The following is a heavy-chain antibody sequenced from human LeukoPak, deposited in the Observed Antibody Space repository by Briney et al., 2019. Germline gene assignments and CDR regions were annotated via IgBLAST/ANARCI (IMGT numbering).Heavy chain of an antibody. CDR3: ARGPITMVRGVINHFFDY. V-gene: IGHV1-2*06. J-gene: IGHJ4*02. CDR2: INPNSGGT. Sequence: ASVKVSCKASGYTFTGYYMHWVRQAPGQGLEWMGRINPNSGGTNYAQKFQGRVTMTRDTSISTAYMVLSRLRSDDTAVYYCARGPITMVRGVINHFFDYWGQGTLVTVSS. CDR1: GYTFTGYY. D-gene: IGHD3-10*01.